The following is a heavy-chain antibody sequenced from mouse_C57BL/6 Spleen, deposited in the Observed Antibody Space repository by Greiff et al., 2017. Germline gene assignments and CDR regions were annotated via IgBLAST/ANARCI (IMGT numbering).Heavy chain of an antibody. D-gene: IGHD1-1*01. V-gene: IGHV1-69*01. CDR3: ALSFITTGARTGFDY. J-gene: IGHJ2*01. Sequence: QVQLQQPGAELVMPGASVKLSCKASGYTFTSYWMHWVKQRPGQGLEWIGEIDPSDSYTNYNQKFKGKSTLTVDKSSSTAYMQLSSLTSEDSAVYYCALSFITTGARTGFDYWGQGTTLTVSS. CDR1: GYTFTSYW. CDR2: IDPSDSYT.